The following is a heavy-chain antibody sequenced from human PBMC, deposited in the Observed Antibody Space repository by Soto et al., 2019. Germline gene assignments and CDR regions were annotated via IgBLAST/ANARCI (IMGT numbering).Heavy chain of an antibody. J-gene: IGHJ5*02. D-gene: IGHD6-13*01. CDR1: GFTVSSNY. Sequence: PGGSLRLSCAASGFTVSSNYMSWVRQAPGKGLEWVSVIYSGGSTYYADSVKGRFTIPRDNSKNTLYLQMNSLRAEDTAVYYCARSLPAAGHGDWFDPWGQGTLVTVSS. CDR2: IYSGGST. CDR3: ARSLPAAGHGDWFDP. V-gene: IGHV3-53*01.